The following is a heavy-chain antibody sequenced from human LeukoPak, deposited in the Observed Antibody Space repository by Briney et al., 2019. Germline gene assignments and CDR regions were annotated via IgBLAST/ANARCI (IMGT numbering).Heavy chain of an antibody. D-gene: IGHD2-15*01. V-gene: IGHV1-69*06. CDR1: GATFISYA. J-gene: IGHJ4*02. CDR3: AGGRPRGYWSGGSCDHNFDY. CDR2: IIPIFGTA. Sequence: ASVKVSCKASGATFISYAMSWVRQAPGQGLEWMGGIIPIFGTANYAQKFQGRVTITADKSTSTAYMEVSSLRSEDTAVYYCAGGRPRGYWSGGSCDHNFDYWGQGTLVTVSS.